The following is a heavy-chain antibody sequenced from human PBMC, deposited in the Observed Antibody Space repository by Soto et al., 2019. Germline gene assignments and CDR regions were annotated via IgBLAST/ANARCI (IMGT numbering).Heavy chain of an antibody. CDR2: INPNSGGT. D-gene: IGHD3-22*01. CDR3: ARDPPYYYDSSGSLDY. Sequence: GASVKVSCKASGYTFTGYYMHWVRQAPGQGLEWMGWINPNSGGTNYAQKFQGRVIMTRDTSISTAYMELSRLRSDDTAVYFCARDPPYYYDSSGSLDYWGQGTLVTVSS. J-gene: IGHJ4*02. CDR1: GYTFTGYY. V-gene: IGHV1-2*02.